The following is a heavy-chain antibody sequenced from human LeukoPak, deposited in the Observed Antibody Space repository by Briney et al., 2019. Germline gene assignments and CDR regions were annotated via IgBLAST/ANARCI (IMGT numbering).Heavy chain of an antibody. CDR2: ISSSSSTI. CDR1: GFTFSSSE. V-gene: IGHV3-48*03. Sequence: GGSLRLSCAASGFTFSSSEMNWVRQAPGKGLQWVSYISSSSSTIYYADSAKGRFTISRDNAKKSLYLQMNSLRAEDTAVYYCAREDLGAFDIWGQGTMVTVSS. CDR3: AREDLGAFDI. J-gene: IGHJ3*02.